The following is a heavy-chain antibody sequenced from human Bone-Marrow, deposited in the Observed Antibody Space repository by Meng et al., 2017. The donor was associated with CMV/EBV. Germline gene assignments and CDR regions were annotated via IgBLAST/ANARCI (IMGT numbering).Heavy chain of an antibody. V-gene: IGHV4-34*01. CDR1: GGSFSGYY. CDR3: ARTVAGTGSAGFDP. Sequence: SETLSLTCAVYGGSFSGYYWSWIRQPPGKGLEWIGEINHSGSTNYNPSLKSRVTISVDTSKNQFSLKLSSVTAADTAVYYCARTVAGTGSAGFDPWGQGTLVTVSS. D-gene: IGHD6-19*01. J-gene: IGHJ5*02. CDR2: INHSGST.